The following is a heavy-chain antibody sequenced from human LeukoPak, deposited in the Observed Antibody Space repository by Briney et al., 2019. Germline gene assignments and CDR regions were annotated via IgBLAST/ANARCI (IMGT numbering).Heavy chain of an antibody. D-gene: IGHD6-25*01. CDR3: ARGRPGDYFDY. CDR2: INPNSGGT. Sequence: ASVEVSCKASGYTFTGYFMHWVRQAPEQGLEWMGWINPNSGGTSYLQNFQGRVTMTRDTSISTAYMDLSRLRSDDTAVYYCARGRPGDYFDYWGQGTLVTVSS. V-gene: IGHV1-2*02. CDR1: GYTFTGYF. J-gene: IGHJ4*02.